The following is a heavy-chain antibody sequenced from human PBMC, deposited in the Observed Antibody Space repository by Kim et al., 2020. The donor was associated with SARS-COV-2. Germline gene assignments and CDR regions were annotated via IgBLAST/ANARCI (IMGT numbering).Heavy chain of an antibody. V-gene: IGHV4-39*07. Sequence: SETLSLTCTVSGGSISSSSYYWGWIRQPPGKGLEWIGSIYYSGSTYYNPSLKSRVTISVDTSKNQFSLKLSSVTAADTAVYYCARDYCSGGSCWYYYYGMDVWGQGTTVTVSS. CDR3: ARDYCSGGSCWYYYYGMDV. D-gene: IGHD2-15*01. CDR1: GGSISSSSYY. J-gene: IGHJ6*02. CDR2: IYYSGST.